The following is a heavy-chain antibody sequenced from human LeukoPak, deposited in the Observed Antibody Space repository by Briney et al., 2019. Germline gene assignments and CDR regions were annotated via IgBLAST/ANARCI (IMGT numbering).Heavy chain of an antibody. CDR2: ISGSGGST. D-gene: IGHD3-16*01. Sequence: GGSLRLSCAASGFTFSSYAMSWVRQAPGKGLEWVSAISGSGGSTYYADSVKGRFTISRDNAKNSLYLQMNSLRAEDTAVYYCASLYSYDDYRFDPWGQGTLVTVSS. CDR3: ASLYSYDDYRFDP. V-gene: IGHV3-23*01. J-gene: IGHJ5*02. CDR1: GFTFSSYA.